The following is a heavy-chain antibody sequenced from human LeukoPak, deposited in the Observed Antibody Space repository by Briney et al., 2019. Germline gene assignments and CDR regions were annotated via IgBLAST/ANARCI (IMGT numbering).Heavy chain of an antibody. CDR3: AKSPFPWVHYGVDV. J-gene: IGHJ6*02. V-gene: IGHV3-30*18. CDR2: TSYGGSNK. Sequence: PGGSLRLSCAASGFTFSSYGMHWVRQAPGKGLEWVAVTSYGGSNKYYADSVKGRFTISRVNSNNTLHLQMNSLIAEDTAVYYCAKSPFPWVHYGVDVWGQGTTVTVSS. CDR1: GFTFSSYG.